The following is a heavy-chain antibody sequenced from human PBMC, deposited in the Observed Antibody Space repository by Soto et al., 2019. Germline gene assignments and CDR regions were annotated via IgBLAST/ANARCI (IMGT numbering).Heavy chain of an antibody. V-gene: IGHV3-23*01. CDR3: AKDRILRGGSYFHYFDY. D-gene: IGHD1-26*01. CDR1: GFTFSSYA. J-gene: IGHJ4*02. CDR2: ISGSGGST. Sequence: GGSLRLSCAASGFTFSSYAMSWVRQAPGKGLEWVSAISGSGGSTYYADSVKGRFTISRDNSKNTLYLQMNSLRAEDTAVYYCAKDRILRGGSYFHYFDYWGQGTLVTVSS.